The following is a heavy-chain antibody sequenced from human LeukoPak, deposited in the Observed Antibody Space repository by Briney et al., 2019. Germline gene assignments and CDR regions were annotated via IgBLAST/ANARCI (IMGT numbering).Heavy chain of an antibody. CDR3: ARSTIFGVVTN. D-gene: IGHD3-3*01. V-gene: IGHV4-34*01. CDR2: INHSGST. CDR1: GGSFSGYY. J-gene: IGHJ4*02. Sequence: SETLSLTCAVYGGSFSGYYWSWIRQPPGKGLEWIGEINHSGSTNYNPSLKSRVTISVDTSKNQFSLKLSSVTAADTAVYYCARSTIFGVVTNWGQGTLVTVSS.